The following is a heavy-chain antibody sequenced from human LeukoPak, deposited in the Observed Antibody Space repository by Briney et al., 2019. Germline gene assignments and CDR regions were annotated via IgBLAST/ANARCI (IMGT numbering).Heavy chain of an antibody. CDR2: INSDGSST. J-gene: IGHJ5*02. V-gene: IGHV3-74*01. CDR1: GFTFSSYW. D-gene: IGHD7-27*01. CDR3: ARDSNWGPASGWFDP. Sequence: GGSLRLSCAASGFTFSSYWMHWVRQAPGKGLVWVSRINSDGSSTSYADSVKGRFTISRDNAKNTLYLQMNSLRAEDTAVYYCARDSNWGPASGWFDPWGQGSMVGVSS.